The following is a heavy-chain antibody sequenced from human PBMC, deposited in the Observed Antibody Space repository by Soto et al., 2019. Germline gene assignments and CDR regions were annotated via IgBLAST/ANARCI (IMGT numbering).Heavy chain of an antibody. CDR2: IWYDESNK. CDR3: AKGGSNAAMDV. J-gene: IGHJ6*02. D-gene: IGHD1-26*01. Sequence: GGSLRLSCAASGFTFSYYGMHWVRQAPGKGLEWVAIIWYDESNKYYADSVTGRFTVSRDNSNNMVYLQMNSLRAEDTAVYYCAKGGSNAAMDVWGQGTTVTVSS. CDR1: GFTFSYYG. V-gene: IGHV3-30*02.